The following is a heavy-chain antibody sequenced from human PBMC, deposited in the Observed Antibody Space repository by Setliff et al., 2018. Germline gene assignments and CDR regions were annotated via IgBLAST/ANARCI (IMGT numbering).Heavy chain of an antibody. V-gene: IGHV1-8*01. CDR3: ARGYYDSYARYYVVGDY. J-gene: IGHJ4*02. D-gene: IGHD3-22*01. Sequence: GASVKVSCKASGDTFRSYGISWVRQAPGQGLEWMGWMNPNSGRTGYPQKFQGRVTMTRNTSISTAYMELSSLRTEDTAVYYCARGYYDSYARYYVVGDYWGQGTPVTVSS. CDR2: MNPNSGRT. CDR1: GDTFRSYG.